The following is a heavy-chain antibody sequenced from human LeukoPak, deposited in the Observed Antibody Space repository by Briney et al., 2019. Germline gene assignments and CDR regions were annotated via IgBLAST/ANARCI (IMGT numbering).Heavy chain of an antibody. V-gene: IGHV3-7*01. CDR1: GFTFSSYW. D-gene: IGHD6-19*01. J-gene: IGHJ6*03. CDR3: ARDRVPAGSGWDYYYYYYMDV. CDR2: IKQDGSEK. Sequence: GGSLRLSCAASGFTFSSYWMSWVRQAPGKGLEWVANIKQDGSEKYYVDSVKGRFTISRDNAKNSLYLQMNSLRAEDTAVYYCARDRVPAGSGWDYYYYYYMDVWGKGTTVTVSS.